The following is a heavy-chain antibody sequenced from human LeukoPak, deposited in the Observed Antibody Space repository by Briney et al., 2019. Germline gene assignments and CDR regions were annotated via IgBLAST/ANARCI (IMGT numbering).Heavy chain of an antibody. CDR1: RYTFTTYG. D-gene: IGHD6-19*01. CDR2: ISAYNGNT. J-gene: IGHJ4*02. Sequence: SVKVSFKTSRYTFTTYGFTWVRQAPGQGLEWMAWISAYNGNTNYAQKFQGRVTMTTDISTSTDYTELRSLRSDDTAVYYCASDQERYSSGWSFDYWGQGTLVAVSS. V-gene: IGHV1-18*01. CDR3: ASDQERYSSGWSFDY.